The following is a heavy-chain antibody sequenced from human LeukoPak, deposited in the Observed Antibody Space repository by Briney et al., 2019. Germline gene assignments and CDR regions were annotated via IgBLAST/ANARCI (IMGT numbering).Heavy chain of an antibody. Sequence: SETLSLTCTVSGASINNNFWTWIRQPPGKGLEWIGYIHYSGSTNYNPSLKSRVTISVDTSKNQLSLKLTSMTATDTAVYYCARELGATVVNYGMDVWGQGTTVTVSS. CDR1: GASINNNF. V-gene: IGHV4-59*01. CDR2: IHYSGST. D-gene: IGHD4-23*01. CDR3: ARELGATVVNYGMDV. J-gene: IGHJ6*02.